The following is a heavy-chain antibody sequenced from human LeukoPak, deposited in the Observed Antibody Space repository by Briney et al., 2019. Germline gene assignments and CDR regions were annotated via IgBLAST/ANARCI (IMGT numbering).Heavy chain of an antibody. CDR3: ARGGSYLSAFDI. Sequence: QPGGSLRLSCAASGFTVSRNYMSWVRQAPGKGLEWVSIIYSGGSTFYADSVKGRFTISRDNSKNTLYLQMNSLRAEETAVYYCARGGSYLSAFDIWGQGTMVTVSS. CDR2: IYSGGST. V-gene: IGHV3-53*01. D-gene: IGHD1-26*01. J-gene: IGHJ3*02. CDR1: GFTVSRNY.